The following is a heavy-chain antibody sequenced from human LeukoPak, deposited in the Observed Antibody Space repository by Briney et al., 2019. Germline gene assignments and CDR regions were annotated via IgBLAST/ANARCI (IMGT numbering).Heavy chain of an antibody. CDR3: ARGSSSWFHY. D-gene: IGHD6-13*01. Sequence: GGSLRLSCTASGFTFNSYAMHWVRQAPGKGLGWVAVISYDGSDKYYTSSVKGRFTISRDNAKNSLYLQMNSLRAEDTAVYFCARGSSSWFHYWGQGTLVTVSS. CDR2: ISYDGSDK. V-gene: IGHV3-30*04. CDR1: GFTFNSYA. J-gene: IGHJ4*02.